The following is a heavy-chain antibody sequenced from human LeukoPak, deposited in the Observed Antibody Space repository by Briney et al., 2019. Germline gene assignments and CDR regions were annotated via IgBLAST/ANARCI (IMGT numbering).Heavy chain of an antibody. Sequence: GGSLRLSCAASGFTFSSYSMNWVRQAPGKGLEWVSSISSSSSYIYYADSVKGRFTISRDNAKNSLYLQMNSLRAEDTAVYHCARDSSSWYVGGYYYYYGMDVWGQGTTVTVSS. CDR1: GFTFSSYS. D-gene: IGHD6-13*01. CDR2: ISSSSSYI. V-gene: IGHV3-21*01. J-gene: IGHJ6*02. CDR3: ARDSSSWYVGGYYYYYGMDV.